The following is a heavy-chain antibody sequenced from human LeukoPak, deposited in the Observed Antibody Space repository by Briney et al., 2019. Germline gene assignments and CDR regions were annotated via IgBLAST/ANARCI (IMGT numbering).Heavy chain of an antibody. CDR1: GGSISSYY. D-gene: IGHD3-10*01. CDR3: ARGEYYGSGNYYYYYMDV. V-gene: IGHV4-4*07. CDR2: IYTSGST. J-gene: IGHJ6*03. Sequence: SETLSLTCTVSGGSISSYYWSWVRQPARKGLEWIGRIYTSGSTNYTPSLTSRVTMSVDTSKNHFSLTLSSMTAADTAVYYWARGEYYGSGNYYYYYMDVWGKGTTVTVSS.